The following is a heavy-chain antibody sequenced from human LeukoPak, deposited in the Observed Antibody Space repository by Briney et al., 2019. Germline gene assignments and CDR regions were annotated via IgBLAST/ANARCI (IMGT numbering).Heavy chain of an antibody. CDR3: AREDVVLVDAVRYYYYGMDV. J-gene: IGHJ6*02. V-gene: IGHV1-46*01. CDR2: INPSGGST. Sequence: GASVKASCKASGYNVISYYMHWVRQAPGQGLEWMGIINPSGGSTSYAQKFQDRVTMTRDTSTSTVYMELSSPKSEDTAVYYCAREDVVLVDAVRYYYYGMDVWGQGTTVTVSS. CDR1: GYNVISYY. D-gene: IGHD2-8*01.